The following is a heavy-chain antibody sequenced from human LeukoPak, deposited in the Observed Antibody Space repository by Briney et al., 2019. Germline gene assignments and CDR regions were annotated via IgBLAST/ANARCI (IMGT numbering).Heavy chain of an antibody. CDR3: ARDGSGSYMDY. J-gene: IGHJ4*02. CDR1: GFTFSSYA. CDR2: ISYGGSNK. D-gene: IGHD1-26*01. Sequence: GGSLRLSCAASGFTFSSYAMHWVRQAPGEGLEWVAVISYGGSNKYYADSVKGRFTISRDNSKNTLYLQMNSLRAEDTAVYYCARDGSGSYMDYWGQGTLVTVSS. V-gene: IGHV3-30-3*01.